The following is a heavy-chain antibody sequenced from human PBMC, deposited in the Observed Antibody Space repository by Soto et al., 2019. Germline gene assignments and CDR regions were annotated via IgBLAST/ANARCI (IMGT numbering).Heavy chain of an antibody. D-gene: IGHD5-12*01. CDR2: IFSSGST. CDR3: AREGSYSAYNFAHGIQLWSFDF. J-gene: IGHJ4*02. CDR1: GDSMNTFY. V-gene: IGHV4-4*07. Sequence: SESPSLTSTASGDSMNTFYWSGVRQPAGKGLEWIGRIFSSGSTSFNPSLESRVAMSVDTSKNHFSLNLSSVTAADMAVYYCAREGSYSAYNFAHGIQLWSFDFWGQGALVTVSS.